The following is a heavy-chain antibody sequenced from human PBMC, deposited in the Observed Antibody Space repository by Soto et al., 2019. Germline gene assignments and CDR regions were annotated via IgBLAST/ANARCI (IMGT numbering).Heavy chain of an antibody. V-gene: IGHV3-23*01. CDR1: GFTFSNYA. CDR2: ITGLGGGT. CDR3: AREGTSGSYFVYWFDS. D-gene: IGHD3-10*01. J-gene: IGHJ5*01. Sequence: GGSLRLSCAASGFTFSNYAVSWVRQAPGKGLEWVSSITGLGGGTYYADSVQGRFIISRDNSQNTLYLQMNSLRAEDTAVYYCAREGTSGSYFVYWFDSWGQGTLVTVSS.